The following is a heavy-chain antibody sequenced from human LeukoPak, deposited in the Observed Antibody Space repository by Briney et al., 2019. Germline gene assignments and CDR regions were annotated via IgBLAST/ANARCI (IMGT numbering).Heavy chain of an antibody. D-gene: IGHD5-18*01. Sequence: QPGGSLRLSCAASGFSFGKYAMNWVRQAPGKGLEWVSGMSGPGGTTSYADSVKGRFTISRDNSKNTLYLQMNSLRAEDTAVYYCAKDFSNSDGISYYYYGMDVWGQGTTVTVSS. V-gene: IGHV3-23*01. CDR2: MSGPGGTT. J-gene: IGHJ6*02. CDR1: GFSFGKYA. CDR3: AKDFSNSDGISYYYYGMDV.